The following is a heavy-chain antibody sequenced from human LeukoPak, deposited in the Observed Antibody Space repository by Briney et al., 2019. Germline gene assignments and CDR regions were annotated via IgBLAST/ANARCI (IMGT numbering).Heavy chain of an antibody. J-gene: IGHJ4*02. V-gene: IGHV3-15*01. CDR1: GFTFIDAW. CDR2: IKSKAGGGTP. CDR3: ATIRDSSSWAFDY. Sequence: GGSLRLSCAASGFTFIDAWMSWVRQAPGKRLETVGRIKSKAGGGTPDYAAHVKGRFTISRDDSQNTLYVQMDSLTTDDTAVYYCATIRDSSSWAFDYWGQGTLVTVSS. D-gene: IGHD6-13*01.